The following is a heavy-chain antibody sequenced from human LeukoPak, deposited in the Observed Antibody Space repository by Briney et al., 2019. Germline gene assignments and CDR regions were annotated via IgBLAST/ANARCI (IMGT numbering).Heavy chain of an antibody. V-gene: IGHV4-59*08. CDR2: TYYSGST. J-gene: IGHJ4*02. Sequence: SETLSLTCTVSGGSISSYYWSWIRQPPGKGLEWIGYTYYSGSTNYNPSLKSRVTISVDASKNQFSLKLSSVTAADTAVYYCASSVSSSWYDYWGQGTLVTVSS. CDR3: ASSVSSSWYDY. CDR1: GGSISSYY. D-gene: IGHD6-13*01.